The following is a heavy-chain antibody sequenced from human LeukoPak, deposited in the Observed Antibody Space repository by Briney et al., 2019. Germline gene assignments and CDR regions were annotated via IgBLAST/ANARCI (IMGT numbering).Heavy chain of an antibody. J-gene: IGHJ4*02. CDR1: GGSFSGYY. CDR2: INHSGGT. Sequence: SETLSLTCAVYGGSFSGYYWSWIRPPPGKGLEWIGEINHSGGTNYNPSLTSRVTISVDTSKNQFSLKLSSVTAPDTAVYYCARADYYDSSGYYSLFDYWGQGTLVTVSS. V-gene: IGHV4-34*01. D-gene: IGHD3-22*01. CDR3: ARADYYDSSGYYSLFDY.